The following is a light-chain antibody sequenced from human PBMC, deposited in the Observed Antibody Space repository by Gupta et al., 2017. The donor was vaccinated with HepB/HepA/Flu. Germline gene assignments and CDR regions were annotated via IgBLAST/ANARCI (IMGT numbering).Light chain of an antibody. CDR2: YDD. Sequence: QTVLTQPPSNSDAPQKRAHLRCSASSSNIGSNAVNWYQQLPGKAPKLLIHYDDLLPSGVSDRFSGSKSGTSASLAISGLQSEDEADYYCAAWDDSLNGVVFGGGTKLTVL. CDR1: SSNIGSNA. CDR3: AAWDDSLNGVV. J-gene: IGLJ2*01. V-gene: IGLV1-36*01.